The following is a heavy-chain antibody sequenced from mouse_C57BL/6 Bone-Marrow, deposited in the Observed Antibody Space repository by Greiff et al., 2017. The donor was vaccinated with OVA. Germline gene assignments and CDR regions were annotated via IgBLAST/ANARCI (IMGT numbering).Heavy chain of an antibody. V-gene: IGHV1-82*01. Sequence: QVQLQQPGPELVKPGASVKISCKASGYAFSSSWMNWVKQRPGKGLEWIGRIYPGDGDTNYNGKFKGKATLTVDKSSSTAYLQLSSLTSEDSAVYFGARGGPGGYFDYWGQGTTLTVSS. CDR1: GYAFSSSW. CDR2: IYPGDGDT. J-gene: IGHJ2*01. CDR3: ARGGPGGYFDY.